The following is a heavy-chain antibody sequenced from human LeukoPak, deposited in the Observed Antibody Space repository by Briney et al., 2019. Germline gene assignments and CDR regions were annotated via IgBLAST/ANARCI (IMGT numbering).Heavy chain of an antibody. D-gene: IGHD1-26*01. CDR1: GFTFGDYA. J-gene: IGHJ4*02. CDR3: TRSGDGDFDY. V-gene: IGHV3-74*01. Sequence: HPGGSLRLSCTASGFTFGDYAMSWVRQAPGKGLVWVSHIISDGSSTNYADSVKGRFTISRDNAKNTLYLQLNSLRAEDSGVYYCTRSGDGDFDYWGQGTLVTVSS. CDR2: IISDGSST.